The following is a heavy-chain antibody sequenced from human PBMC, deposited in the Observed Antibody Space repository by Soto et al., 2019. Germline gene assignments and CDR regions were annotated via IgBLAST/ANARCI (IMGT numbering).Heavy chain of an antibody. J-gene: IGHJ6*02. CDR1: GGTFSSYA. V-gene: IGHV1-69*13. CDR2: IIPIFGTA. Sequence: SVKVSCKASGGTFSSYAISWVRQAPGQGLEWMGGIIPIFGTANYAQKFQGRVTITADESTSTAYMELSSLRSEDTAVYYCATNIVGAAWGMDVWGQGTTVTVSS. D-gene: IGHD1-26*01. CDR3: ATNIVGAAWGMDV.